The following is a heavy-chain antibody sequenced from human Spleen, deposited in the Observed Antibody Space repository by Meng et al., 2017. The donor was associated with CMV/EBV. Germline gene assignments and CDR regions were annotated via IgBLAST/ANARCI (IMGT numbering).Heavy chain of an antibody. V-gene: IGHV3-21*01. D-gene: IGHD6-6*01. CDR2: IGRTGNYI. J-gene: IGHJ4*02. CDR1: CTFNRDT. CDR3: ARDARPSIALGGVFDY. Sequence: CTFNRDTMNWGRQAPGVRLDWVSAIGRTGNYIYCAGTVKGRFTISRDNAKNSLYLQMNSLRAEDTAVDYCARDARPSIALGGVFDYWGQGTLVTVSS.